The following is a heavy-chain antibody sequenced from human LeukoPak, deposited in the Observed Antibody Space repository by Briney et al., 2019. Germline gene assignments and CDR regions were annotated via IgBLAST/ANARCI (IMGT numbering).Heavy chain of an antibody. CDR2: ITNSGGST. D-gene: IGHD2-15*01. J-gene: IGHJ4*02. Sequence: GGSLRLSCAASGFTFSSYAMSWVRQAPGEGLEWVSAITNSGGSTYYADSVKGRFTISRDNSKNTLYLQMSSLRADDTAVYYCARAQGGSFDYWGQGTLVTVSS. V-gene: IGHV3-23*01. CDR1: GFTFSSYA. CDR3: ARAQGGSFDY.